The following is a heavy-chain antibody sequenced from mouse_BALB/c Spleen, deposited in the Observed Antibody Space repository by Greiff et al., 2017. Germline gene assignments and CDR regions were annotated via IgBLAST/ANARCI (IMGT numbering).Heavy chain of an antibody. D-gene: IGHD1-1*01. Sequence: VMLVESGPGLVAPSQSLSITCTVSGFSLTGYGVNWVRQPPGKGLEWLGRIWGDGSTDYNSALKSRLSISKDNSKSQVFLKMNSLQTDDTARYYCARAYYYGSRRYFDVWGAGTTVTVSS. CDR2: IWGDGST. J-gene: IGHJ1*01. CDR3: ARAYYYGSRRYFDV. CDR1: GFSLTGYG. V-gene: IGHV2-6-7*01.